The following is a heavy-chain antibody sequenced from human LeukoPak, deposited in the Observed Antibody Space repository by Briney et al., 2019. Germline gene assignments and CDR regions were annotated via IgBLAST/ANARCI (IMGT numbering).Heavy chain of an antibody. Sequence: GASVKVSCKAAGYTFTGYYMHWGRQAPGQGLEGMGWINPNSGGTNYAQKFQGRVTMTRDTSISTAYMELSRLRSDDTAVYYCARGGIVVVVAATLAFDIWAKGQWSPSLQ. J-gene: IGHJ3*02. CDR1: GYTFTGYY. V-gene: IGHV1-2*02. D-gene: IGHD2-15*01. CDR3: ARGGIVVVVAATLAFDI. CDR2: INPNSGGT.